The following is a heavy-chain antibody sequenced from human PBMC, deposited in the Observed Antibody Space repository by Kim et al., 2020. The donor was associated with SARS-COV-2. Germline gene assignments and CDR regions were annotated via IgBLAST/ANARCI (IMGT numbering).Heavy chain of an antibody. J-gene: IGHJ4*02. V-gene: IGHV6-1*01. CDR2: K. CDR3: TKVVELGRGFHY. D-gene: IGHD1-1*01. Sequence: KDYAPSRKSRITINPDTSKNQFSLQLNSVTPEDTAVYYCTKVVELGRGFHYWGQGTLVTVSS.